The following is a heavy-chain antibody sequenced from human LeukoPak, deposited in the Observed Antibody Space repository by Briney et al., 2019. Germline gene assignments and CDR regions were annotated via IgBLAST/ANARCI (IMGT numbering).Heavy chain of an antibody. CDR2: ISGSGGSA. D-gene: IGHD3-22*01. Sequence: GGSLRLSCAASGFTFSNYAMSWVRQAPGKGLEWVSAISGSGGSAYYAHSVKGRFTISRDNSKNTLYLQMNSLRAEDTAVYYCVENHYYDSSDYYYATDYWGQGTLVTVSS. CDR1: GFTFSNYA. J-gene: IGHJ4*02. V-gene: IGHV3-23*01. CDR3: VENHYYDSSDYYYATDY.